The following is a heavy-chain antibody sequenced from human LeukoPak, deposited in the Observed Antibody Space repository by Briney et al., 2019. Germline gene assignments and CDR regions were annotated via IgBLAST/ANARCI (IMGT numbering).Heavy chain of an antibody. CDR2: FGTRSTSI. CDR3: AREVSEGFDF. CDR1: GFTFSGYS. J-gene: IGHJ4*02. Sequence: GGSLRLSCTASGFTFSGYSMNWIRQAPGKGLEWVSSFGTRSTSIYHAGSVKGRFAISRDNAENSLYLQMNSLRAEDTALYYCAREVSEGFDFWGQGTLVTVSS. V-gene: IGHV3-21*01. D-gene: IGHD3-22*01.